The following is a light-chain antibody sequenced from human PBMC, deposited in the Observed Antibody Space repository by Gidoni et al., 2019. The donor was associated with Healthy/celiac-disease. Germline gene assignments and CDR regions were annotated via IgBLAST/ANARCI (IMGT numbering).Light chain of an antibody. V-gene: IGKV3-11*01. J-gene: IGKJ4*01. CDR3: QQRSNWPLT. CDR2: DAS. Sequence: EIVLTHSPTTLSLSPGERATLSCRASQSVSSYLAWYQQKPGQAPGLLIYDASNRATGIPARFSGSGSGTDFTLTISSLEPEEFAVYYCQQRSNWPLTFGGGTKVEIK. CDR1: QSVSSY.